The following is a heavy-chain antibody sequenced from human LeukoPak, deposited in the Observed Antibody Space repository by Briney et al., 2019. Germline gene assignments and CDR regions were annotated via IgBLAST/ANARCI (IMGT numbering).Heavy chain of an antibody. D-gene: IGHD2-2*01. V-gene: IGHV4-39*01. CDR2: IYYSGST. Sequence: PSETLSLTCTVSGGSISSSSYYWGWLRQPPGKGLEWIGSIYYSGSTYYNPSLKSRVTISVDTSKNQFSLKLSSVTAADTAVYYCARLDKGYCSSTSCYGPDYMDVWGKGTTVTVSS. CDR1: GGSISSSSYY. CDR3: ARLDKGYCSSTSCYGPDYMDV. J-gene: IGHJ6*03.